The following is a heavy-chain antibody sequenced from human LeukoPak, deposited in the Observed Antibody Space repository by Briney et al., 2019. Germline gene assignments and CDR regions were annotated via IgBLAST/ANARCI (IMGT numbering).Heavy chain of an antibody. J-gene: IGHJ6*03. Sequence: PSETLSLTCAVYGGSFSGYYWTWIRQTPEKGLEWIGEMNPSGSTSYNPSLKSRVTISVDTSKNQFSLKLRSVTAADMAVYYCARGRQDVTMIVVVMTAVSYYLDVWGKGTTVTVS. CDR3: ARGRQDVTMIVVVMTAVSYYLDV. D-gene: IGHD3-22*01. V-gene: IGHV4-34*01. CDR2: MNPSGST. CDR1: GGSFSGYY.